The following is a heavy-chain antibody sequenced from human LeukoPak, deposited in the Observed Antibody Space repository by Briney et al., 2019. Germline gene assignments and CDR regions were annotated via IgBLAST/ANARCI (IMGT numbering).Heavy chain of an antibody. CDR1: GFTFSSYA. V-gene: IGHV3-23*01. J-gene: IGHJ3*02. Sequence: HTGGSLRLSCAVSGFTFSSYAMSWVRQAPGKGLEWVSVISGSGGSTSYADSVKGRLTISRDNSKNTLYLQMNSLRAEDTAVYYCTTDLYAVAGYDAFDIWGQGTMVTVSS. D-gene: IGHD6-19*01. CDR3: TTDLYAVAGYDAFDI. CDR2: ISGSGGST.